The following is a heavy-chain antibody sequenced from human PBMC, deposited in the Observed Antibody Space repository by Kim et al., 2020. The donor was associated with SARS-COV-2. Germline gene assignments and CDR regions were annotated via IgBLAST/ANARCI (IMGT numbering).Heavy chain of an antibody. CDR1: GYTFTSYA. CDR3: ARERGGNYGDHRGAFDI. J-gene: IGHJ3*02. D-gene: IGHD4-17*01. V-gene: IGHV7-4-1*02. CDR2: INTNTGNP. Sequence: ASVKVSCKSSGYTFTSYAMNWVRQAPGQGLEWMGWINTNTGNPTYAQGFTGRFVFSLDTSVSTAYLQISSLKAEDTAVYYCARERGGNYGDHRGAFDIWGQGTMVPVSS.